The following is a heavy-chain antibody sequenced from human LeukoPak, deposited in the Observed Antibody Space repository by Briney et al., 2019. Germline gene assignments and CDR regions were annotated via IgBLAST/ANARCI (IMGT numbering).Heavy chain of an antibody. CDR3: ARGPVRNDGLTGISYYFGLDV. J-gene: IGHJ6*02. CDR1: GGSFTDYY. V-gene: IGHV4-34*01. D-gene: IGHD2-21*02. CDR2: IHHRAGA. Sequence: SETLSLTCAVYGGSFTDYYWSWIRHLPGKGLEWIGEIHHRAGANYNPSLWGRVTISADTSKNQFSLHLTSVTAADTATFYCARGPVRNDGLTGISYYFGLDVWGHGTTVTVFS.